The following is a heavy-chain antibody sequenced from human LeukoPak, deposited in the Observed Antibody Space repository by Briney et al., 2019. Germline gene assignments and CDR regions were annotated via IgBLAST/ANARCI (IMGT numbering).Heavy chain of an antibody. J-gene: IGHJ4*02. D-gene: IGHD5-12*01. CDR3: ARQWGSGYLYYFDY. Sequence: PSETLSLTCTVSAVSISSYYWSWIREPPGKGLDWIVYIYYSGSTNYNPSLKSRATISVDTSKNQFSLRLNSVTAADTAVYYCARQWGSGYLYYFDYWGQGTLVTVSS. V-gene: IGHV4-59*08. CDR1: AVSISSYY. CDR2: IYYSGST.